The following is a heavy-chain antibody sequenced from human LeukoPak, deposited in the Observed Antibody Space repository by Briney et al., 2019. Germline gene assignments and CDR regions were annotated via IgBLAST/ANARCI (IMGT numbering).Heavy chain of an antibody. CDR2: IDPNTGNP. D-gene: IGHD3-16*01. J-gene: IGHJ5*02. CDR1: GYTFTNYA. CDR3: ARAYQHLGGLSFPGS. Sequence: ASVKVSCKASGYTFTNYAMNWVRQAPGQGLQWMGWIDPNTGNPTYAQGFTGRFVFSLDTSVSTTYLQISSLKPEDTAVYYCARAYQHLGGLSFPGSWGQGTLVTVPS. V-gene: IGHV7-4-1*02.